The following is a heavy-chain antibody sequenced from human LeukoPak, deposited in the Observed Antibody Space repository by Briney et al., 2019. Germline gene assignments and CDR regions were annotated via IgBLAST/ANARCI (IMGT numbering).Heavy chain of an antibody. Sequence: SETLSLTCTVSGGSISSGSYYWSWIRQPAGKGLVWIGRIYTSGSTNYNPSLKSRVTISVDTSKNQFSLKLSSVTAADTAVYYCARDGGYYYDYWGQGTLVTVSS. CDR1: GGSISSGSYY. CDR2: IYTSGST. J-gene: IGHJ4*02. D-gene: IGHD3-22*01. V-gene: IGHV4-61*02. CDR3: ARDGGYYYDY.